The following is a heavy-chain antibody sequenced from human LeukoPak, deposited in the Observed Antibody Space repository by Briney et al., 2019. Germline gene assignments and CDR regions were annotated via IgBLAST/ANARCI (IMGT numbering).Heavy chain of an antibody. CDR3: ARDNRYDSSGYYYYFDY. CDR2: IIPIFGIA. J-gene: IGHJ4*02. D-gene: IGHD3-22*01. CDR1: GGTFISYA. Sequence: SVKVSCKASGGTFISYAISWVRQAPGQGLEWMGRIIPIFGIANYAQKFQGRVTITADKSTSTAYMELSSLRSEDTAVYYCARDNRYDSSGYYYYFDYWGQGTLVTVSS. V-gene: IGHV1-69*04.